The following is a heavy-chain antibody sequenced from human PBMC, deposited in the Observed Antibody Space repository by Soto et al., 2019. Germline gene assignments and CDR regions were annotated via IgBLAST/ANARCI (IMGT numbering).Heavy chain of an antibody. V-gene: IGHV1-18*01. CDR2: ISAHNGNT. CDR3: ARGSYISSWYSLDY. D-gene: IGHD6-13*01. CDR1: GGTFSSYA. Sequence: RASVKVSCKASGGTFSSYAISWVRQAPGQGLEWMGWISAHNGNTDYAQKFQGRVTMTTDTSTSTASMELRSLRSDDTAVYYCARGSYISSWYSLDYWGQGTLVTVSS. J-gene: IGHJ4*02.